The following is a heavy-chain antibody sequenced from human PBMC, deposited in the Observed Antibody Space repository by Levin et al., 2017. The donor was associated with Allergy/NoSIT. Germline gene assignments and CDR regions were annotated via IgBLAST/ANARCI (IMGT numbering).Heavy chain of an antibody. CDR1: GGSISSSTW. D-gene: IGHD5-12*01. CDR3: ASRRWSGYDLAFDL. V-gene: IGHV4-4*02. J-gene: IGHJ3*01. CDR2: IFHSGSN. Sequence: SETLSLTCAVSGGSISSSTWWNWVRQPPGKGLEWIGDIFHSGSNNYNPSLKSRVSISVDKSQNQFSLKLSSVTAADTAVYYCASRRWSGYDLAFDLWGQGTRVTVSS.